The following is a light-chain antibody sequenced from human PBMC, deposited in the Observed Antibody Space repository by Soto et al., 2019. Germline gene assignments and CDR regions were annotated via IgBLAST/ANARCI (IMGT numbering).Light chain of an antibody. CDR2: AAS. J-gene: IGKJ5*01. CDR3: QQCGSSST. V-gene: IGKV1-9*01. Sequence: DIQVTQSPSSLSASVGDRFTITCRASQGISSYLAWYQQKPGKAPKLLIYAASTLQSGVPSRFSGSGSGTDFTLTISRLEPEDFAVYYCQQCGSSSTFGQGTRLEIK. CDR1: QGISSY.